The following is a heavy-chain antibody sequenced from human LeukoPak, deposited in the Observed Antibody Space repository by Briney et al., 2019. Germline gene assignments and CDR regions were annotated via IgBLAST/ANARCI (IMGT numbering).Heavy chain of an antibody. CDR1: GFTFSSYA. Sequence: PGGSLRLPCAASGFTFSSYAMSWVRQAPGKGLEWVSAISGSGGSTYYADSVKGRFTISRDNSKNTLYLQMNSLRAEDTAVYYCAKSGSRANRLWFGELGGFDYWGQGTLVTVSS. D-gene: IGHD3-10*01. CDR3: AKSGSRANRLWFGELGGFDY. CDR2: ISGSGGST. J-gene: IGHJ4*02. V-gene: IGHV3-23*01.